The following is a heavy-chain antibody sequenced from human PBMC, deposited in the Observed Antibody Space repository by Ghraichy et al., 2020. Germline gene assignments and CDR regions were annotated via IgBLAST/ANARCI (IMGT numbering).Heavy chain of an antibody. CDR3: ARGIAVANAN. D-gene: IGHD6-19*01. CDR1: GGSISSYY. J-gene: IGHJ4*02. Sequence: SETLSLTCTVSGGSISSYYWSWIRQPPGKGLEWIGYIYYSGSTNYNPSLKSRVTISVDTSKNQFSLKLSYVTAADTAVYYCARGIAVANANWGQGTLVTVSS. V-gene: IGHV4-59*01. CDR2: IYYSGST.